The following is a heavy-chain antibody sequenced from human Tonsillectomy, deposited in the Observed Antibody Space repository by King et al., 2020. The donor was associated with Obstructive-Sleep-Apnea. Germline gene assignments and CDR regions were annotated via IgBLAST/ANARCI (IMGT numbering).Heavy chain of an antibody. CDR3: AAAYYGSGTPFDY. CDR1: GFTFSSYA. V-gene: IGHV3-64D*09. J-gene: IGHJ4*02. CDR2: ISSNGVST. Sequence: VQLVESGGGLVQPGGSLRLSCSASGFTFSSYAMHWVRQAPGKGLEYVSAISSNGVSTYYADSVKGRFTISRDNSKNTLYLQMSSLRAEDTAVYYCAAAYYGSGTPFDYWGQGTLVTVSS. D-gene: IGHD3-10*01.